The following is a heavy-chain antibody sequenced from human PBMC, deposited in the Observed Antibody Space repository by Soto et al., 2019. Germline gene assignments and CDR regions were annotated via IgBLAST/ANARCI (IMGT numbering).Heavy chain of an antibody. Sequence: KPSETLSLTCTVSGGSINNYYWSWIRQPPGKGLEWIGYLYSSGSTNYNPSLKSRVTMSVDMSKNQFSLRLTSVTAADTAVYFCARDGSGDSRNYYYYYGMDVWGQGTTVTVSS. CDR3: ARDGSGDSRNYYYYYGMDV. D-gene: IGHD4-17*01. CDR1: GGSINNYY. V-gene: IGHV4-59*01. J-gene: IGHJ6*02. CDR2: LYSSGST.